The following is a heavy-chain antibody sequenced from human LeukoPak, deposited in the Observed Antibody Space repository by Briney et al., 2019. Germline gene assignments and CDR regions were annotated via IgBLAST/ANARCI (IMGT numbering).Heavy chain of an antibody. V-gene: IGHV3-49*04. CDR3: TTTYCGGDCYPPNY. D-gene: IGHD2-21*02. Sequence: GGSLRLSCTASGFTFGDYAMSWVRQAPGKGLEWVGFIRSKAYGGTTECAASVKGRFTISRDDSKSIAYLQMNSLKTEDTAVYYCTTTYCGGDCYPPNYWGQGTLVTVSS. CDR2: IRSKAYGGTT. J-gene: IGHJ4*02. CDR1: GFTFGDYA.